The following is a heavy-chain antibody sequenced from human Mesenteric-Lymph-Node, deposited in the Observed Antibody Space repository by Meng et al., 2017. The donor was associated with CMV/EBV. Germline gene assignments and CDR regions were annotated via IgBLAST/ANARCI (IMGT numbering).Heavy chain of an antibody. CDR3: ARDGEPSGDY. J-gene: IGHJ4*02. CDR2: ITASSGYI. Sequence: GGSLRLSCAASGFTFNTFSMNWIRQAPGKGLEWVSSITASSGYIYYTDSVKGRFTISRDNAKNSLYLQMNSLRAEDTAVYYCARDGEPSGDYWGQGTLVTVSS. CDR1: GFTFNTFS. D-gene: IGHD1-14*01. V-gene: IGHV3-21*01.